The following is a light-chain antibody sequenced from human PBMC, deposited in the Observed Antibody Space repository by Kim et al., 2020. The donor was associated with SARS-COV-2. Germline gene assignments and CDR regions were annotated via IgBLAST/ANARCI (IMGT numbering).Light chain of an antibody. CDR1: SSNIGAGYD. V-gene: IGLV1-40*01. CDR2: GNS. Sequence: VPITCTGSSSNIGAGYDDLLSQHLQGPAHTLLIYGNSNRHSGVPDRFSGSKSGTSASPAITGLQAEDEDDYYCQSYASSLSGSWVFGGGTQLTVL. J-gene: IGLJ3*02. CDR3: QSYASSLSGSWV.